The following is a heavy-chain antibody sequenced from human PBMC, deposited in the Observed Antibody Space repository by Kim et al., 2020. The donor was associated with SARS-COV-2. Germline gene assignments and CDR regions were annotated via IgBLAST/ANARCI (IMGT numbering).Heavy chain of an antibody. Sequence: GGSLRLSCAASGFTFSDYYMSWIRQAPGKGLEWVSYISSSSSYTNYADSVKGRFTISRDNAKNSLYLQMNSLRAEDTAVYYCARAYHYGDYLNWFDPWGQGTLVTVSS. CDR1: GFTFSDYY. CDR3: ARAYHYGDYLNWFDP. J-gene: IGHJ5*02. V-gene: IGHV3-11*05. D-gene: IGHD4-17*01. CDR2: ISSSSSYT.